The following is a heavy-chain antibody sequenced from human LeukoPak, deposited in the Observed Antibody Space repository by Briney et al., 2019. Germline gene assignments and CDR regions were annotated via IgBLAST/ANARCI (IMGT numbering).Heavy chain of an antibody. CDR3: ASTHYYYYYMDV. CDR2: INWNGGST. J-gene: IGHJ6*03. Sequence: AGGSLRLSCAASGFTFDDYGMSWVRQAPGKGLEWVSGINWNGGSTGYADSVKGRFTISRDNAKNSLYLQMNSLRVEDTALYYCASTHYYYYYMDVWGKGTTVTVSS. CDR1: GFTFDDYG. V-gene: IGHV3-20*04.